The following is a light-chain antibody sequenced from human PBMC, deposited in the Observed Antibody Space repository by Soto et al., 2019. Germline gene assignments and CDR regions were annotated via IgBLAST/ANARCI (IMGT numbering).Light chain of an antibody. CDR2: DVS. J-gene: IGKJ1*01. CDR1: QTVSSW. Sequence: DIQMTQSPSTLSASVGDRVTITCRASQTVSSWLAWYQQKPGKAPKLLIYDVSSLESGVPSRFSGSGSGTEFTLPISSLQPDDFATYYCQQYYSYSRTFGQGTKVEV. CDR3: QQYYSYSRT. V-gene: IGKV1-5*01.